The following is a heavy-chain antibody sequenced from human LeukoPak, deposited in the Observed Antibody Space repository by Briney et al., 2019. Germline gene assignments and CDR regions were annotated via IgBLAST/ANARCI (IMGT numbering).Heavy chain of an antibody. CDR3: ERSQGQLYCSTSSCYYFDY. CDR1: GFTLSTYT. CDR2: LSYDGTNK. V-gene: IGHV3-30-3*01. Sequence: GGSLRLSCAASGFTLSTYTMHWVRQAPGKGLEWVAVLSYDGTNKYNADSVKGRFTVSRDSSKNTLYLQMNSLRAEDTAVYYCERSQGQLYCSTSSCYYFDYWGQGTLVTVSS. D-gene: IGHD2-2*01. J-gene: IGHJ4*02.